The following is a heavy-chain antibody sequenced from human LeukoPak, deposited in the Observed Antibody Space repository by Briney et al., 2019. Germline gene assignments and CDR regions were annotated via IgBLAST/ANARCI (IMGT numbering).Heavy chain of an antibody. D-gene: IGHD5-12*01. V-gene: IGHV3-20*04. J-gene: IGHJ6*03. Sequence: PGGSLRLSCAASGFTFSTYWMNWVRQAPGKGLQWVSAINWNGDSTGHADSVKGRFTISRDNAKNSLYLQMDSLRAEDTALYYCARRRATIDYYYYMDVWGKGTTATVSS. CDR2: INWNGDST. CDR1: GFTFSTYW. CDR3: ARRRATIDYYYYMDV.